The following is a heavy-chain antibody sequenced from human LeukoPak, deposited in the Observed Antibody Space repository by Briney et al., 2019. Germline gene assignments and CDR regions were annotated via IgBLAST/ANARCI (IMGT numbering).Heavy chain of an antibody. D-gene: IGHD3-10*01. Sequence: PGGSLRLSCAPSGFTFSNYGIHWVRQAPGKGLEWVAVIRYDGSQKYYADSVKGRFTISRDNSKNTLYLQMNSLRAEDTAVYYCARYGSGKNFDYWGQGTLVTVSS. CDR2: IRYDGSQK. CDR1: GFTFSNYG. V-gene: IGHV3-33*01. CDR3: ARYGSGKNFDY. J-gene: IGHJ4*02.